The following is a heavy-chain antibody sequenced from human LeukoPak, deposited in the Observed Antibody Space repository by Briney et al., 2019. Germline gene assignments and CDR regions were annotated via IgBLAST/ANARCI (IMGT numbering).Heavy chain of an antibody. CDR2: ISAYNGNT. D-gene: IGHD6-19*01. CDR3: ARDLTKQWLVPFDY. J-gene: IGHJ4*02. CDR1: GYTFTSYG. Sequence: GASVKVSCKASGYTFTSYGISWVRQAPGQGLEWMGWISAYNGNTNYAQKLQGRVTMTTDTSTSTAYMELRSLRSDDTAVYYCARDLTKQWLVPFDYWGQGTLVTVSS. V-gene: IGHV1-18*01.